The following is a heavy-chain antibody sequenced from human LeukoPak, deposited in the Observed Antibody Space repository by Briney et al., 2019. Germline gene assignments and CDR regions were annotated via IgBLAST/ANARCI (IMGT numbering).Heavy chain of an antibody. D-gene: IGHD4-17*01. CDR1: GFTFSNYA. CDR2: ISDTGGST. J-gene: IGHJ4*02. CDR3: AKETYGDYSY. Sequence: GGSLRLSCAASGFTFSNYAMSWVRQAPGKGLEWVSGISDTGGSTYYADSVKGRFSISRDNSKNTLYLQMNSLRAEDTAVYYCAKETYGDYSYWGQGTLVTVSS. V-gene: IGHV3-23*01.